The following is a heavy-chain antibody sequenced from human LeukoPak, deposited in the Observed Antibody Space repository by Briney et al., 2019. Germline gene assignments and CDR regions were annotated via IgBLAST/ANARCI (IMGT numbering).Heavy chain of an antibody. CDR2: IYYSGST. J-gene: IGHJ5*02. Sequence: KPSETLSLTCTVSGGSISSYYWSWIRQPPGKGLEWIGYIYYSGSTNYNPSLKSRVTISVDTSKNQFSLKLSSVTAADTAVYYCARTNYYGSGSYYPDLWGQGTLVTVSS. CDR1: GGSISSYY. D-gene: IGHD3-10*01. V-gene: IGHV4-59*01. CDR3: ARTNYYGSGSYYPDL.